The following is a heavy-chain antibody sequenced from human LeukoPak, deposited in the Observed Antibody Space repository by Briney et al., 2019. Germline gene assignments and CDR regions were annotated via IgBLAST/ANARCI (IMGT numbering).Heavy chain of an antibody. J-gene: IGHJ4*02. CDR2: ISYDGSNK. V-gene: IGHV3-30*18. CDR3: AKVSGVLRYFDWLSTPPYYFDY. Sequence: GGSLRLSCAASGFTFSSYGMRWVRQAPGKGLEWVAVISYDGSNKYYADSVKGRFTISRDNSKNTLCLQMNSLRAEDTAVYYCAKVSGVLRYFDWLSTPPYYFDYWGQGTLVTVSS. CDR1: GFTFSSYG. D-gene: IGHD3-9*01.